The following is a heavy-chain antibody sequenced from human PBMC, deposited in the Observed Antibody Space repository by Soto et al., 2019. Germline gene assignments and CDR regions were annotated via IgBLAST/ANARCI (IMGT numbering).Heavy chain of an antibody. V-gene: IGHV4-34*01. Sequence: QVQLQQWGAGLLKPSETLSLTCGVDGESFSAYYWNWIRQPPGKGQEWIGEINHSGNTNYNTSLKSRATISVDTSKNPFSLRLNSVTAADTALYFCARACGDYCLTPRAFDYWGQGALVTVSS. CDR1: GESFSAYY. D-gene: IGHD4-17*01. CDR3: ARACGDYCLTPRAFDY. CDR2: INHSGNT. J-gene: IGHJ4*02.